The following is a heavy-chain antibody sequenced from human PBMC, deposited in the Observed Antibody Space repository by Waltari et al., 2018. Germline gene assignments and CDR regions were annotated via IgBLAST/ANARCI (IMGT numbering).Heavy chain of an antibody. CDR3: ATLQAARPGRQGY. J-gene: IGHJ4*02. Sequence: VQLVQSGAEVKKPGASVKVSCKASGYTFTGYYMHWVRQAPGQGLEWMGRVDPEDGETIYAEKFQGRVTITADTSTDTAYMELSSLRSEDTAVYYCATLQAARPGRQGYWGQGTLVTVSS. V-gene: IGHV1-69-2*01. CDR1: GYTFTGYY. D-gene: IGHD6-6*01. CDR2: VDPEDGET.